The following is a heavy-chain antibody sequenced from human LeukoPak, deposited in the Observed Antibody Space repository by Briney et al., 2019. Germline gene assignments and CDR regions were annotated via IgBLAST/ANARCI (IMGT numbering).Heavy chain of an antibody. CDR1: GYTFTSYE. CDR2: MNPNSGNT. J-gene: IGHJ6*02. V-gene: IGHV1-8*01. Sequence: ASVKVSCKASGYTFTSYEINWVRQATGQGLEWMGWMNPNSGNTGYAQKFQGRVTMTRNTSISTAYMELSSLRSEDTAVYYCARDYSGYDFGTYYYYGMDVWGQGTTVTVSS. D-gene: IGHD5-12*01. CDR3: ARDYSGYDFGTYYYYGMDV.